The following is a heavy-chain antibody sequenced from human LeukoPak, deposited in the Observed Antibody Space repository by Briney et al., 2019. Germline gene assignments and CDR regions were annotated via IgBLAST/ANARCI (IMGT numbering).Heavy chain of an antibody. J-gene: IGHJ4*02. D-gene: IGHD4-17*01. CDR1: GVTFSTFG. CDR3: AKDKGGITYGFDY. Sequence: GMSLRLSCAASGVTFSTFGMHWVRQAPGKGLEWVAVILFDGSNKYYGDSVKGRFTISRDNSKNTLYLQMNSLRAEDTAVYYCAKDKGGITYGFDYWGQGTLVTVSS. CDR2: ILFDGSNK. V-gene: IGHV3-33*06.